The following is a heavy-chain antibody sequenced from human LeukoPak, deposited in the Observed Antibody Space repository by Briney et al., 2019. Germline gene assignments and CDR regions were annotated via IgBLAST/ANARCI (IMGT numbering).Heavy chain of an antibody. CDR1: GYTFTSYY. V-gene: IGHV1-46*01. CDR2: INPSGGST. Sequence: ASVKVSCKASGYTFTSYYMHWVRQAPGQGLEWMGIINPSGGSTSYAQKFQGRVTMTRDTSTSTVYMELSSLRSEDTAVYYCARGHYYDSSGYPPYYFYYMDVWGKGTTVTVSS. CDR3: ARGHYYDSSGYPPYYFYYMDV. D-gene: IGHD3-22*01. J-gene: IGHJ6*03.